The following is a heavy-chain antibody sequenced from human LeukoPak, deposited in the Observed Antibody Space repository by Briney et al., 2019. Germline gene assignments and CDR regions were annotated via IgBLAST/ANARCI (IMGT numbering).Heavy chain of an antibody. CDR1: GFTFSSYA. CDR3: VVALAAVSYVKH. Sequence: GGSLRLSCSASGFTFSSYAMHWVRQAPGKGLEYVSVISSTGGSTYHADSEKDRFTISRDNSKSTLYLQMSSLRPEDTAVYYCVVALAAVSYVKHWAQGTLVSVFS. J-gene: IGHJ1*01. D-gene: IGHD6-13*01. CDR2: ISSTGGST. V-gene: IGHV3-64D*09.